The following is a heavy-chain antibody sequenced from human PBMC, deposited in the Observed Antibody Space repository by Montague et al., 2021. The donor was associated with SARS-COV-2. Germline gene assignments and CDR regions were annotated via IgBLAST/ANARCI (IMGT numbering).Heavy chain of an antibody. CDR2: SYIAGST. J-gene: IGHJ3*02. Sequence: SETLSLTCTVSGASVGSSDWGWIRQSPGKGLEWIGYSYIAGSTNYNPSLKSRATISRDTSKNQFSLKVRSVTAADTAVYYCARETMTADAFDIWGQGTMVTVSS. V-gene: IGHV4-59*02. D-gene: IGHD1-14*01. CDR3: ARETMTADAFDI. CDR1: GASVGSSD.